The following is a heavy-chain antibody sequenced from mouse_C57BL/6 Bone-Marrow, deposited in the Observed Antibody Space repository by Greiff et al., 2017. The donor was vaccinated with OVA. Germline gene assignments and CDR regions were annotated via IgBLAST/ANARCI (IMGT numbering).Heavy chain of an antibody. D-gene: IGHD2-4*01. V-gene: IGHV1-82*01. Sequence: QVQLQQSGPELVKPGASVKISCKASGYAFSSSWMNWVKQRPGKGLEWIGRIYPGDGDTNYNGKFKGKATLTADKSSSTAYMQLSSLTSEDAAVYFCARGGGLRRADDWGQGTSVTVSS. J-gene: IGHJ4*01. CDR2: IYPGDGDT. CDR1: GYAFSSSW. CDR3: ARGGGLRRADD.